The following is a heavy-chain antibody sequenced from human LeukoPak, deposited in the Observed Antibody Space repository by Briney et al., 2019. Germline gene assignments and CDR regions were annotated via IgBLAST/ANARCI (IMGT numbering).Heavy chain of an antibody. CDR2: IYYSGST. D-gene: IGHD3-10*01. CDR1: GGSISSYY. Sequence: SETLSLTCTVSGGSISSYYWSWIRQPPGKGLEWIGYIYYSGSTNYNPSLKSRVTISVDTSKNQFSLKLSSVTAADTAVYYCARGRNYYGSGREDWGQGTLVTVSS. J-gene: IGHJ4*02. CDR3: ARGRNYYGSGRED. V-gene: IGHV4-59*12.